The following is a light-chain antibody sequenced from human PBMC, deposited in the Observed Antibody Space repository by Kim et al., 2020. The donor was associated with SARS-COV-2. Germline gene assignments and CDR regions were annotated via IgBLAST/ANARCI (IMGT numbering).Light chain of an antibody. V-gene: IGLV3-9*01. CDR1: NMGSKN. CDR3: QVWDSSTGGV. CDR2: RDS. J-gene: IGLJ2*01. Sequence: VALGQTARITCGGNNMGSKNVHWYQQKPGQAPVLVIYRDSNRPSGIPERFSGSNSGNTATLTISRAQAGDEADYYCQVWDSSTGGVFGGGTQLTVL.